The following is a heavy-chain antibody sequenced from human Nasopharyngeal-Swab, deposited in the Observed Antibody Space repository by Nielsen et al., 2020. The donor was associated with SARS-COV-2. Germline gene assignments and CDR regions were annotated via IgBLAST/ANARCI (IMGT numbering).Heavy chain of an antibody. CDR3: ARGGGMGIAAAGTRD. CDR2: IKQDGSEK. D-gene: IGHD6-13*01. V-gene: IGHV3-7*01. CDR1: GFTFSSYW. Sequence: GESLKISCAASGFTFSSYWMSWVRQAPGKGLEWVANIKQDGSEKYYVDSVKGRFTISRDNAKNSLYLQMNSLRAEDTAVYYCARGGGMGIAAAGTRDWGQGTLVTVSS. J-gene: IGHJ4*02.